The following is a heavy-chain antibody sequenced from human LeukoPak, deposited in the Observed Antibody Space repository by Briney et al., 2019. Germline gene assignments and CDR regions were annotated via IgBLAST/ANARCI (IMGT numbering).Heavy chain of an antibody. CDR2: IRQDGSEK. Sequence: PGGSLRLSCAASGFTFSSYWMSWVRQAPGKGLEWVANIRQDGSEKYYVDSVKGRFTISRDNAKNSLYLQMNSLRAEDTAVYYCARQYYDFWSGYYAPWCYYGMDVWGQGTTVTVSS. V-gene: IGHV3-7*01. CDR3: ARQYYDFWSGYYAPWCYYGMDV. J-gene: IGHJ6*02. CDR1: GFTFSSYW. D-gene: IGHD3-3*01.